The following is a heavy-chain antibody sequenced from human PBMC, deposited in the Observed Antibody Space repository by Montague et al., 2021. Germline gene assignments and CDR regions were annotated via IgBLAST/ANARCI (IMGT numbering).Heavy chain of an antibody. CDR3: ARDQGQGYCGGDCYVGLDY. Sequence: SLRLSCAASGSTFSNYWMSWVRQAPGKGLEWVANIKQDGSEKHYVDSVKGRFTISRDNAKNSLYLQMNSLRAEDTAVYFCARDQGQGYCGGDCYVGLDYWGQGTLVTVSS. CDR1: GSTFSNYW. D-gene: IGHD2-21*01. J-gene: IGHJ4*02. CDR2: IKQDGSEK. V-gene: IGHV3-7*01.